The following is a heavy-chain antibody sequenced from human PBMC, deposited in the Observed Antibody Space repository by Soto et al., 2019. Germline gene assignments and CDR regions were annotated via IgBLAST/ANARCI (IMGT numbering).Heavy chain of an antibody. D-gene: IGHD2-2*01. Sequence: GESLKISCKGSGYSFTSYWISWVRQMPGKGLEWMGRIDPSDSYTNYSPSFQGHVTISADKSIRTAYLQWSSLKASDTAMYYCARHIVVVTAAIRDNNWFVPWGQGTMVTVYS. J-gene: IGHJ5*02. CDR3: ARHIVVVTAAIRDNNWFVP. V-gene: IGHV5-10-1*01. CDR1: GYSFTSYW. CDR2: IDPSDSYT.